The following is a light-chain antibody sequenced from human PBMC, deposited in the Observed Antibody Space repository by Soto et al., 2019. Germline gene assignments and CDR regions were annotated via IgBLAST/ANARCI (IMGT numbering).Light chain of an antibody. Sequence: QSVLTQPASVSGSPGQSITISCTGTSSDVGGYNYVSWYQQHPGKAPKLMIYEVSNRPSGVSNRFSDSKSGNKASLTISGLQAEDEADYYCSSYTSSSTSVFGTGTKVTVL. CDR2: EVS. J-gene: IGLJ1*01. V-gene: IGLV2-14*01. CDR1: SSDVGGYNY. CDR3: SSYTSSSTSV.